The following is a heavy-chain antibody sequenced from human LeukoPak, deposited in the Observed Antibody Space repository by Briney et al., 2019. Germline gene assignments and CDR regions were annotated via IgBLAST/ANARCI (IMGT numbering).Heavy chain of an antibody. CDR1: GGSFSGYY. CDR3: ARDIYDYYYYYYYMDV. V-gene: IGHV4-34*01. CDR2: INHSGST. Sequence: SETLSLTCAVYGGSFSGYYWSWIRQPPGQGLEWIGEINHSGSTNYNPSLKSRVTISVDTSKNQFSLKLSSVTAAVTAVYYCARDIYDYYYYYYYMDVWGKGTTVTFSS. J-gene: IGHJ6*03. D-gene: IGHD3-16*01.